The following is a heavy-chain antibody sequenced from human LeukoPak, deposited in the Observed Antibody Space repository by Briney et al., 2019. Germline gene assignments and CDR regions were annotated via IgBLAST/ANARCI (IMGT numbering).Heavy chain of an antibody. CDR2: INPNSGST. V-gene: IGHV1-2*02. CDR3: ARVWGWELTNYFDY. D-gene: IGHD1-26*01. Sequence: ASVKVSCKASGYTFTGYYMHWVRQAPGQGLEWMGWINPNSGSTNYAQKFQGRVTMTRDTSISTAYMELSRLRSDDTAVYYCARVWGWELTNYFDYWGQGTLVTVSS. CDR1: GYTFTGYY. J-gene: IGHJ4*02.